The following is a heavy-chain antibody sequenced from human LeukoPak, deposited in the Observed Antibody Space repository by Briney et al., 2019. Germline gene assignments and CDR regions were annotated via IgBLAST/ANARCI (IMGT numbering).Heavy chain of an antibody. V-gene: IGHV1-18*01. CDR1: GYTFTGYY. CDR3: ARDTPMGIVVVVAATDDAFDI. J-gene: IGHJ3*02. Sequence: ASVKVSCKASGYTFTGYYIHWVRQAPGQGLEWMGWISAYNGNTNYAQKLQGRVTMTTDTSTSTAYMELRSLRSDDTAVYYCARDTPMGIVVVVAATDDAFDIWGQGTMVTVSS. D-gene: IGHD2-15*01. CDR2: ISAYNGNT.